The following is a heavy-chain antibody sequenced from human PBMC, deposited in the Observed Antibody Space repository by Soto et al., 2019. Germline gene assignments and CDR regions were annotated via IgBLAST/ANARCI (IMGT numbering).Heavy chain of an antibody. CDR1: GFTFSGHW. V-gene: IGHV3-74*03. Sequence: EVQLVESGGDLVQPGGSLRLSCAASGFTFSGHWMHWVRQVPGKGLEWVSRINTDGGSTAYADSVKGRFTITRDNVKNTLYLQMDGLRAEDTAVYYGAREAGYCSRTSCYRRAFDTWGQGTTVTVSS. J-gene: IGHJ3*02. CDR3: AREAGYCSRTSCYRRAFDT. D-gene: IGHD2-2*01. CDR2: INTDGGST.